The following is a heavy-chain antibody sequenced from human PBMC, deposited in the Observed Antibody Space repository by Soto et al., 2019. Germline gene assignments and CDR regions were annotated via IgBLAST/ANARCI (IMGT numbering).Heavy chain of an antibody. D-gene: IGHD1-26*01. J-gene: IGHJ4*02. CDR1: GGSISSGGYY. Sequence: QVQLQESGPGLVKPSQTLSLTCTVSGGSISSGGYYWSWIRQHPGKGLEWIGYIYYSGSTYYNPSLKSRVTISVDTSKHQFSLKLSSVTAADTAVYYCARRSRSGSYFDYWGQGTLVTVSS. CDR3: ARRSRSGSYFDY. CDR2: IYYSGST. V-gene: IGHV4-31*03.